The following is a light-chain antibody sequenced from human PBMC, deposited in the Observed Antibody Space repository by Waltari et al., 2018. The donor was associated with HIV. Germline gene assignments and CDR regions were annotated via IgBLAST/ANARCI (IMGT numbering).Light chain of an antibody. Sequence: NFLLSHPHSVPGPPVQTVATSCTRSRGNLASTTVQCYQQRPGSSPTTVIYANNQRPSGVPDRFSGSIDSSSNTAALTIAGLRTEDEADYYCQSHDNKIFYVFGGGTYVTVL. CDR1: RGNLASTT. CDR2: ANN. V-gene: IGLV6-57*01. J-gene: IGLJ1*01. CDR3: QSHDNKIFYV.